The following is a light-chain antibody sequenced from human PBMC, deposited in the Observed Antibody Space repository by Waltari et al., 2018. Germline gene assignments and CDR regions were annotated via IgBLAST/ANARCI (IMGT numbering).Light chain of an antibody. CDR2: AAF. CDR1: QSISSY. V-gene: IGKV1-39*01. J-gene: IGKJ1*01. Sequence: DIQMTQSPSSLSASVGDRVTITCRASQSISSYLNWYQQKPGKAPNLLIFAAFNLQSGVPSRFSGSGSGTDFTLTITSLQPEDFATYFCQHSYSPRTFGQGTKVEIK. CDR3: QHSYSPRT.